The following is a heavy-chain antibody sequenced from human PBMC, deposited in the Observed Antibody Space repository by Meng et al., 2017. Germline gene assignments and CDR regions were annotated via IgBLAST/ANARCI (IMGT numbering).Heavy chain of an antibody. Sequence: LSLTCAASGFTFSSYAMHWVRQAPGKGLEWVAVISYDGSNKYYADSVKGRFTISRDNSKNTLYLQMNSLRAEDTAVYYCAKDLWGDIVVVVAAHDYWGQGTLVTVSS. CDR2: ISYDGSNK. J-gene: IGHJ4*02. V-gene: IGHV3-30*01. CDR3: AKDLWGDIVVVVAAHDY. D-gene: IGHD2-15*01. CDR1: GFTFSSYA.